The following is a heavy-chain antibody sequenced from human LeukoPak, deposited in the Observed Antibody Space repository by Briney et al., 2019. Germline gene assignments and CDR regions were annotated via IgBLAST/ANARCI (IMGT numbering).Heavy chain of an antibody. Sequence: SVKASCKASGYTFTSYYMHWVRQAPGQGLEWMGRIIPILGIANYAQKFQGRVTITADKSTSTAYMELSSLRSEDTAVYYCARDLGTAAAGRASGDYWGQGTLVTVSS. CDR2: IIPILGIA. J-gene: IGHJ4*02. D-gene: IGHD6-13*01. CDR3: ARDLGTAAAGRASGDY. CDR1: GYTFTSYY. V-gene: IGHV1-69*04.